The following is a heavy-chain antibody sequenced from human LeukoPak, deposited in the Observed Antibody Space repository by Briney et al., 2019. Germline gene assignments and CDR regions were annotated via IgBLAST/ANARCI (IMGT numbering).Heavy chain of an antibody. V-gene: IGHV4-34*01. CDR2: INHSGST. D-gene: IGHD5-12*01. J-gene: IGHJ3*02. Sequence: PSEALSLTCAVYGGSFSGYYWSWIRQPPGKGLEWIGEINHSGSTNYNPSLKSRVTISVDTSKNQFSLQLSSVTAADTAVYYCARFRLPSHHPDPSDAFDIWGQGTMVTVSS. CDR1: GGSFSGYY. CDR3: ARFRLPSHHPDPSDAFDI.